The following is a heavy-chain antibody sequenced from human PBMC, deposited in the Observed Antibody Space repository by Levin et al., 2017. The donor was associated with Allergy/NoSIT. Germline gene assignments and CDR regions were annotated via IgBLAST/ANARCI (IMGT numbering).Heavy chain of an antibody. CDR2: IHYSAST. CDR3: ARLPRPHAAGPYSNQYYYMDV. Sequence: SETLSLTCTVSGGSINSGTYYWGWVRQPPGTGLEWIGSIHYSASTYYNPSLRGLATMSVDTSKNQFSLKVKHVTAADTAVYYCARLPRPHAAGPYSNQYYYMDVWGKGTTVTVSS. D-gene: IGHD2-21*01. J-gene: IGHJ6*03. V-gene: IGHV4-39*01. CDR1: GGSINSGTYY.